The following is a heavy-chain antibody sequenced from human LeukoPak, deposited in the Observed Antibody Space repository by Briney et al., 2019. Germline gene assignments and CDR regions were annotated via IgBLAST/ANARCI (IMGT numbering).Heavy chain of an antibody. J-gene: IGHJ6*02. V-gene: IGHV3-7*01. CDR2: INQDESDK. CDR3: ARGHYGMDV. Sequence: PGGSLRLSCAASGFTFSDSWMTWVRQARGKGLEWVANINQDESDKYYADSVKGRFTISRDNAKNSLYVQMNSLRVEDTAVYYCARGHYGMDVWGQGTTVTVSS. CDR1: GFTFSDSW.